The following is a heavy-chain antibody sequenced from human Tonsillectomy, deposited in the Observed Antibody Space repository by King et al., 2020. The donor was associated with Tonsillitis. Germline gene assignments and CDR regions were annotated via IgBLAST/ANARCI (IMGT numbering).Heavy chain of an antibody. V-gene: IGHV1-69*01. CDR1: GGTLSNYT. CDR2: IIPIFGIA. CDR3: ARDRRDCTNGVCSYAYYYYMDV. D-gene: IGHD2-8*01. J-gene: IGHJ6*03. Sequence: VQLVESGAEVKKPGSSVKVSCKASGGTLSNYTISWARQAPGQGLEWMGGIIPIFGIAKYAQKCQGRVAITADESTSTAYMEVSSLGSEDTAVCYGARDRRDCTNGVCSYAYYYYMDVWGKGTTVTVSS.